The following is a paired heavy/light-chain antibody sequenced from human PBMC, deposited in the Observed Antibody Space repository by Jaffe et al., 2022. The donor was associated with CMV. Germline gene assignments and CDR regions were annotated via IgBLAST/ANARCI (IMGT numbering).Heavy chain of an antibody. Sequence: QVLLVESGGGVVQPGRSLRLSCAASGFDFWTYGMHWVRQAPGKGLEWVAVISNDGRDKYYGDSVKGRFTISRDNSKNRMYLQMNSLRVEDTAIYYCTNGGYSGSYRPDFDYWGQGTLVTVSS. J-gene: IGHJ4*02. CDR1: GFDFWTYG. CDR2: ISNDGRDK. V-gene: IGHV3-30*13. CDR3: TNGGYSGSYRPDFDY. D-gene: IGHD1-26*01.
Light chain of an antibody. J-gene: IGLJ1*01. CDR2: SNN. Sequence: QSVLTQPPSASGTPGQRITISCSGSSSNIGSYVVNWYQQFPGTAPKLLMYSNNQRPSGVPDRFSGSKSGTSVYLAISGLQSEDEADYYCGAWDDSLNGYVFGTGTKVTVL. CDR3: GAWDDSLNGYV. V-gene: IGLV1-44*01. CDR1: SSNIGSYV.